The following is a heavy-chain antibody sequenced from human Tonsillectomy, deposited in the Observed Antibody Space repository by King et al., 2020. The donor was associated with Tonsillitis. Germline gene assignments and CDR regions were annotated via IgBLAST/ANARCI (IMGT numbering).Heavy chain of an antibody. CDR2: IYYGLNT. J-gene: IGHJ3*01. D-gene: IGHD2-2*01. CDR3: AKQGSLVPAAYDPFDV. V-gene: IGHV4-39*01. CDR1: GDSITSSFYY. Sequence: LQLQESGPGLVKPSETLSLTCTVSGDSITSSFYYWGWLRQPPGKGLEWIGSIYYGLNTYYSPSLKSRVTISVDKSKNQFSLRLTSVTAADTAVYFCAKQGSLVPAAYDPFDVWGQGTLVAVSA.